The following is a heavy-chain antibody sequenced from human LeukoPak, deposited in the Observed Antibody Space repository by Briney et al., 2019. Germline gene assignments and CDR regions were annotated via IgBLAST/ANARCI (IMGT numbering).Heavy chain of an antibody. D-gene: IGHD4-17*01. Sequence: GGSLRLSCAASGFTFSSYAMHWVRQAPGKGLEWVAVISYDGSNKYYADSVKGRFTISRDNSKNTLYLQMNSLRAEDTAVYYCARVTRSPFGWFDPWGQGTLVTVSS. CDR2: ISYDGSNK. CDR3: ARVTRSPFGWFDP. J-gene: IGHJ5*02. V-gene: IGHV3-30*04. CDR1: GFTFSSYA.